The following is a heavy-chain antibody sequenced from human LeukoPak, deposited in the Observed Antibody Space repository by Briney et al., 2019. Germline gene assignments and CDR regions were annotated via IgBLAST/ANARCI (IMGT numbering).Heavy chain of an antibody. V-gene: IGHV5-10-1*01. D-gene: IGHD6-19*01. CDR1: GYPFTNYW. CDR2: IDPSDSYT. CDR3: TRLGEQWLVHNWFDP. Sequence: GESLKISCKASGYPFTNYWISWVRQMPGKGLEWMGRIDPSDSYTNYSPSFQGHVTISLDKSISTAYLQWSSLKASDTAMYYCTRLGEQWLVHNWFDPWGQGTLVTVSS. J-gene: IGHJ5*02.